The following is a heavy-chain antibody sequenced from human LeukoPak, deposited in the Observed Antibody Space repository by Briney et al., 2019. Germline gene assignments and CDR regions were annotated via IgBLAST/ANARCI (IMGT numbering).Heavy chain of an antibody. V-gene: IGHV4-39*01. CDR1: GGSITSSTYC. J-gene: IGHJ4*02. D-gene: IGHD3-10*01. CDR3: ARRLGYYGPVDY. Sequence: PETLSLTCTVSGGSITSSTYCWGWIRQPPGKGLEWVGSIFYSGTTYYNPSLKSRVTISVDTSKNQFSLKLSSVTAADTAVYYCARRLGYYGPVDYWGQGTLVTVSS. CDR2: IFYSGTT.